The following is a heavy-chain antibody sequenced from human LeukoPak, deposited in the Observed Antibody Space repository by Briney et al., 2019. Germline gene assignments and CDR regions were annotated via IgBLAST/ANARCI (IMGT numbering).Heavy chain of an antibody. CDR3: ARGPFGYSSGWYFMDV. CDR2: INTNTGNP. CDR1: GYTFTSYA. D-gene: IGHD6-19*01. V-gene: IGHV7-4-1*02. J-gene: IGHJ6*03. Sequence: ASVKVSCKASGYTFTSYAMNWVRQAPGQGLEWMGWINTNTGNPTYAQGFTGRFVFSLDTPVSTAYLQISSLKAEDTAVYYCARGPFGYSSGWYFMDVWGKGTTVTVSS.